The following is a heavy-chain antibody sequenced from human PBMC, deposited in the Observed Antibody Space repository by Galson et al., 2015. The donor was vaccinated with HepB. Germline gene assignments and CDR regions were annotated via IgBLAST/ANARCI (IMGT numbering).Heavy chain of an antibody. CDR2: TYYRSKWYS. CDR3: AKSSLTGATDY. D-gene: IGHD5-24*01. J-gene: IGHJ4*02. CDR1: GDSVSSTITT. V-gene: IGHV6-1*01. Sequence: CAISGDSVSSTITTWNWIRQSPSGGLEWLGRTYYRSKWYSDYALSVKSRITFNPDPSKNQFSLQLNSVTAEDTAVYYCAKSSLTGATDYWGQGTLVTVSS.